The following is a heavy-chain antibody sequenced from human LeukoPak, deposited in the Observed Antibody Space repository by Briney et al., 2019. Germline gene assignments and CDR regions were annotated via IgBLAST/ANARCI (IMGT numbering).Heavy chain of an antibody. D-gene: IGHD2-15*01. CDR1: GFTFSSSA. CDR3: AKQLGYCSDGSCYFPY. Sequence: GGSLRLSCAASGFTFSSSAMSWVRQAPGEGLGWVSAISNNGGYTYYADSVQGRFTISRDNSKSTLCLQMNSLRAEDTAVYYCAKQLGYCSDGSCYFPYWGQGTLVTVSP. V-gene: IGHV3-23*01. CDR2: ISNNGGYT. J-gene: IGHJ4*02.